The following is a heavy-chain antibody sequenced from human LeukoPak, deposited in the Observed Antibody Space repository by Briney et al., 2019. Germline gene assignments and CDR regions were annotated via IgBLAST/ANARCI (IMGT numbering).Heavy chain of an antibody. Sequence: GGSLRLSCAASGFTFSSYSMNWVRQAPGKGLEWVSSISSSSSYIYYADSVKGRFTISRDNSKNTLYLQMNSLRAEDTAVYYCARAGFMVRGVITWGQGTLVTVSS. V-gene: IGHV3-21*01. D-gene: IGHD3-10*01. J-gene: IGHJ4*02. CDR3: ARAGFMVRGVIT. CDR2: ISSSSSYI. CDR1: GFTFSSYS.